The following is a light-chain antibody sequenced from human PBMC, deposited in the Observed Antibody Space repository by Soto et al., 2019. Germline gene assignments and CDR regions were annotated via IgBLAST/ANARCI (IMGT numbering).Light chain of an antibody. CDR3: QQYSGYSLFT. Sequence: DIQMTQSPSTLSASVGDRVTITCRASQSISGWLAWYQQRPGKAPKLLIYDASSLESGVPSRFSGSGSGTEFTLTIGGLPPDHFATYYCQQYSGYSLFTFGPGTIVDIK. J-gene: IGKJ3*01. CDR1: QSISGW. V-gene: IGKV1-5*01. CDR2: DAS.